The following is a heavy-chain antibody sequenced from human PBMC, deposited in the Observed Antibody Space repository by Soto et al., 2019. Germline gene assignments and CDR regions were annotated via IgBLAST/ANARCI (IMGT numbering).Heavy chain of an antibody. D-gene: IGHD6-19*01. CDR3: ARVCRVHAVYGMDV. CDR2: IMPIFGTA. J-gene: IGHJ6*02. V-gene: IGHV1-69*12. CDR1: GGAFSSYA. Sequence: QVQLVQSGAEVKKPGSSVKVSCKASGGAFSSYAISWVRQAPGQGLEWMGGIMPIFGTANYAEKFQGRVTITADESTSTAYMALSSLRSEDTAVYYCARVCRVHAVYGMDVWGQGTTVTVSS.